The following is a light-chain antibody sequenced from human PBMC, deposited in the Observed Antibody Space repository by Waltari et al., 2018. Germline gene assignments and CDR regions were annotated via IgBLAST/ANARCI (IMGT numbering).Light chain of an antibody. V-gene: IGLV2-14*03. CDR2: DVS. J-gene: IGLJ1*01. CDR1: SSDVGRYES. CDR3: CSYTTTDTYV. Sequence: SALPQPASVSGSPGQSITIYCTGTSSDVGRYESVSWYQQHPGKAPKLIIYDVSKRPSGVSNRFSGSTSGYTASLTISGLQSEDEADYYCCSYTTTDTYVFGSGTKVTVL.